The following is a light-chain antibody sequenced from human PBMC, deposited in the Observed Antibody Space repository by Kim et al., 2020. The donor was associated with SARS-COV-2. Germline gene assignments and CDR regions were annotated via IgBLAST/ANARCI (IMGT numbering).Light chain of an antibody. CDR1: QSVTSS. Sequence: PGGRATLSCRASQSVTSSLAWYQQKPGQAPRLLIYDASNRATGIPARISGSGSGTDFTLTISSLEPEDFAIYYCQQRSNWPRTFGQGTRWISN. CDR3: QQRSNWPRT. J-gene: IGKJ1*01. V-gene: IGKV3-11*01. CDR2: DAS.